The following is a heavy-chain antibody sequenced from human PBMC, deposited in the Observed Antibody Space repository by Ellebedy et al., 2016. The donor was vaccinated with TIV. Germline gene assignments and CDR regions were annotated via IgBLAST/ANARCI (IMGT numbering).Heavy chain of an antibody. D-gene: IGHD6-19*01. CDR3: AKGRGGGSDSSAPRYYFDS. V-gene: IGHV3-23*01. Sequence: PGGSLRLSCAASGFTFSSYAMSWVRQAPGKGLEWVSTLSHTRSRTYYANSVEGRFIISRDNSKRTLYLQMNSLRAEDTTVYYCAKGRGGGSDSSAPRYYFDSWGLGTLVTVSS. J-gene: IGHJ4*02. CDR1: GFTFSSYA. CDR2: LSHTRSRT.